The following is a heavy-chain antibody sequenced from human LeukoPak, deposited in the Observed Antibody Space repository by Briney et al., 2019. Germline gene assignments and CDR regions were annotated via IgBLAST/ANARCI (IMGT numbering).Heavy chain of an antibody. D-gene: IGHD6-13*01. Sequence: PGGSLRLSCAASGFTVSSNYMSWVRQAPGKGLEWVSVIYSGGSTYYADSVKGRFTISRDNSKNTLYLQMNSLRAEDTAVYYCASLRIAAAGSSSPRNYWGQGTLVTVSS. CDR2: IYSGGST. J-gene: IGHJ4*02. V-gene: IGHV3-66*01. CDR3: ASLRIAAAGSSSPRNY. CDR1: GFTVSSNY.